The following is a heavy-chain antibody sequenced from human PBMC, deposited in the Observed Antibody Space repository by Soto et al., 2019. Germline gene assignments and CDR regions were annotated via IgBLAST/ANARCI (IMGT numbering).Heavy chain of an antibody. V-gene: IGHV3-30*18. CDR2: ISYDGSNK. Sequence: QVQLVESGGGVVQPGRSLRLSCAASGFTFSSYGMHWVRQAPGEGLEWVAVISYDGSNKYYADSVKGRFTISRDNSKNTLYLQMNSLRAEDTAVYYCAKVYCSSTSCYGVSYYFDYWGQGTLVTVSS. CDR3: AKVYCSSTSCYGVSYYFDY. D-gene: IGHD2-2*01. CDR1: GFTFSSYG. J-gene: IGHJ4*02.